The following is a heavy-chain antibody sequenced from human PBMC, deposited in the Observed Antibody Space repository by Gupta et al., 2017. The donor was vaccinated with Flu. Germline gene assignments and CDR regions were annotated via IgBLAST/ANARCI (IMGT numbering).Heavy chain of an antibody. CDR1: GFTFSSYS. Sequence: EVQLVESGGGLVKPGGSLRLSCAASGFTFSSYSMNWVRQAPGKGLEWVSSISSSSLYIYYADSVKGRFTISRDNAKNSLYLQMISLRAEDTAVYYCAREFSCYFDLWGRGTLVTVSS. CDR2: ISSSSLYI. CDR3: AREFSCYFDL. V-gene: IGHV3-21*01. J-gene: IGHJ2*01.